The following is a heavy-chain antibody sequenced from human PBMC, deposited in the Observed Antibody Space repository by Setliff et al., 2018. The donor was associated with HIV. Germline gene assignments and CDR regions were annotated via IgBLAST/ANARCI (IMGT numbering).Heavy chain of an antibody. CDR1: GGSISAYY. J-gene: IGHJ4*02. CDR2: IFAGGST. V-gene: IGHV4-4*07. Sequence: ETLSLTCTVSGGSISAYYWSWIRQPAGKGLEYIGRIFAGGSTNYNPSLRSRVTISINTSKNQFSLELSSVTAADTAVYYCARSMGAFDYWGPGALVTVSS. D-gene: IGHD1-26*01. CDR3: ARSMGAFDY.